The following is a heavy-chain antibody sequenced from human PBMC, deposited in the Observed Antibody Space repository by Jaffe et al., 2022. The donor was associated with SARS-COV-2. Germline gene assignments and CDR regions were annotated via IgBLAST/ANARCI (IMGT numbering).Heavy chain of an antibody. J-gene: IGHJ5*02. Sequence: QVQLVQSGAEVKKPGSSVKVSCKASGGTFSSYAISWVRQAPGQGLEWMGGIIPIFGTANYAQKFQGRVTITADESTSTAYMELSSLRSEDTAVYYCARDNKCSSTSCYVYWFDPWGQGTLVTVSS. CDR1: GGTFSSYA. V-gene: IGHV1-69*01. CDR3: ARDNKCSSTSCYVYWFDP. CDR2: IIPIFGTA. D-gene: IGHD2-2*01.